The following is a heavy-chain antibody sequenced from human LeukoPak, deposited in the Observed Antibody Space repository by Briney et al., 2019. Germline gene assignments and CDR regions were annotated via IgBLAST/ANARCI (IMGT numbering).Heavy chain of an antibody. CDR2: IHESGTT. CDR3: ARDRCTSTSCWPNTWFDP. V-gene: IGHV4-4*02. J-gene: IGHJ5*02. Sequence: SGTLSLTCVVSGDSISSSNWWNWVRQPPGGGLEWIGEIHESGTTNYNPFLKSRVTISLDKSMNQFSLRLDSVTAADTAVYYCARDRCTSTSCWPNTWFDPWGHGTLVTVSS. D-gene: IGHD2-2*01. CDR1: GDSISSSNW.